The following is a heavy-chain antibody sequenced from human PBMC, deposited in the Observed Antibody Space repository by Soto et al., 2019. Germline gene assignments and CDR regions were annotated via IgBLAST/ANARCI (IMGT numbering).Heavy chain of an antibody. CDR2: IKSKTDGGTT. CDR3: TTDPILYGSGSYYPGRGMDV. D-gene: IGHD3-10*01. J-gene: IGHJ6*02. V-gene: IGHV3-15*07. CDR1: GFTFSNAW. Sequence: EVQLVESGGGLVKPGGSLRLSCAASGFTFSNAWMNWVRQAPGKGLEWVGRIKSKTDGGTTDYAAPVKGRFTISRDDSKNTLYLQMNSLKTEDTAVYYCTTDPILYGSGSYYPGRGMDVWGQGTTVTVSS.